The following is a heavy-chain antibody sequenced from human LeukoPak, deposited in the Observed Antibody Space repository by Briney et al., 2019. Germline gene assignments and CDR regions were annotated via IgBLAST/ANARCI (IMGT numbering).Heavy chain of an antibody. D-gene: IGHD3-3*01. J-gene: IGHJ4*02. CDR2: ISAYNGNT. Sequence: GASVKVSCKASGYTLTSYGISWVRQAPGQGLEWMGWISAYNGNTNYAQKLQGRVTMTTDTSTSTAYMELRSLRSDDTAVYYCAREAERTYYDFWSGYPYWGQGTLVTVSS. V-gene: IGHV1-18*01. CDR3: AREAERTYYDFWSGYPY. CDR1: GYTLTSYG.